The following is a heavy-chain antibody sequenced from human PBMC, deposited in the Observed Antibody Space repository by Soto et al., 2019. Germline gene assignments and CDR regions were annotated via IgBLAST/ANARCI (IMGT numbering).Heavy chain of an antibody. CDR1: GFTFSSYG. J-gene: IGHJ6*02. V-gene: IGHV3-33*01. Sequence: GGSLRLSCAASGFTFSSYGMHWVRQAPGKGLEWVAVMWYDGSNKYYADSVKGRFTISRDNSKNTLYLQMNSLRAEDTAVYYCARDPNYYDSSGYSSKQGYYYYGMDVWGQGTTVTVSS. CDR2: MWYDGSNK. CDR3: ARDPNYYDSSGYSSKQGYYYYGMDV. D-gene: IGHD3-22*01.